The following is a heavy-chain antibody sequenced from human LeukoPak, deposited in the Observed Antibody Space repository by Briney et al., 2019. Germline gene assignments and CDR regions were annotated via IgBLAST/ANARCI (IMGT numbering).Heavy chain of an antibody. CDR3: ARGGSCSSTSCYKSFDY. V-gene: IGHV3-11*01. J-gene: IGHJ4*02. CDR2: ISSSGSTI. Sequence: GGSLRLSCAASGFTFSDYYMSWIRQVPGKGLEWVSYISSSGSTIYYADSVKGRFTISRDNAKNSLYLQMNSLRAEDTAVYYCARGGSCSSTSCYKSFDYWAREPWSPSPQ. D-gene: IGHD2-2*02. CDR1: GFTFSDYY.